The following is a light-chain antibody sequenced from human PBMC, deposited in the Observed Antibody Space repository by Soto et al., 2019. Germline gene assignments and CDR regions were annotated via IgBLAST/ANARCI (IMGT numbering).Light chain of an antibody. CDR3: AAWDDIVSGLV. V-gene: IGLV1-47*01. CDR1: SSNIGSNY. Sequence: QPVLTQPPSASGTPGQTVTISCSGRSSNIGSNYVYWYQQLPGTAPRLLMYRADQRPSGVPDRFSGSKSGTSASLAISGLRSEDEADYYCAAWDDIVSGLVFGGGTTLTVL. J-gene: IGLJ2*01. CDR2: RAD.